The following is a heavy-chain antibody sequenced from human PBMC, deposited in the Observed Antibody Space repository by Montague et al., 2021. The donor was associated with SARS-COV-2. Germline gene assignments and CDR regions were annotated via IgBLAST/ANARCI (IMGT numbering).Heavy chain of an antibody. CDR3: ARGYCSGSGCYYYYGMDV. CDR2: TNDSGRT. V-gene: IGHV4-34*01. Sequence: SETLSLTCAVYGGSFSGYYRSWIRQPPGRGLEWIGETNDSGRTNYNPSLKGRVTISVDTSKNQFSLRLSSVTAAETAVYYCARGYCSGSGCYYYYGMDVWGQGTTVTVFS. J-gene: IGHJ6*02. CDR1: GGSFSGYY. D-gene: IGHD2-15*01.